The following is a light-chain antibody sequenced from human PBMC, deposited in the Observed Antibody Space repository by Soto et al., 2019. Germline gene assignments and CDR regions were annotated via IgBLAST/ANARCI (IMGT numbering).Light chain of an antibody. Sequence: DLQMTQSPPSLSASVGDRVTITCRASQTITTYLNWYQQKPGKAPKLLIYGASSLQSGVPSRFAGSGSGTDFTLTISSLQPEDFATYHCQQSHSTPWTFGQGTKVDIK. CDR1: QTITTY. CDR3: QQSHSTPWT. V-gene: IGKV1-39*01. J-gene: IGKJ1*01. CDR2: GAS.